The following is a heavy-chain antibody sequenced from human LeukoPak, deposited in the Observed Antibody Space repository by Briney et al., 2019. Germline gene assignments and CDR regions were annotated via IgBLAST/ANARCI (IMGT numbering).Heavy chain of an antibody. CDR2: INPNSGGT. D-gene: IGHD6-19*01. CDR1: GYTFTSYG. Sequence: ASVKVSCKASGYTFTSYGISWVRQAPGQGLEWMGWINPNSGGTNYAQKFQGRVTMTRDTSISTAYMELSRLRSDDTAVYYCARGMKYSTGWYYMDVWGKGTTVTISS. CDR3: ARGMKYSTGWYYMDV. V-gene: IGHV1-2*02. J-gene: IGHJ6*03.